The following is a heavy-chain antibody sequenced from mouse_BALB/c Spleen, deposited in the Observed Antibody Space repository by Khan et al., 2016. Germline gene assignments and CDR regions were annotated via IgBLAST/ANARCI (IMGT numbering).Heavy chain of an antibody. Sequence: VQLQQSGAELVKPGASVKLSCTASGFNIKDTYMPWVKQRPEQGLEWIGRIDPANGNTKYDPKLQGKATITADTSSNTAYLQLSSLTYEDTAVYYCARAPYDYDVGFAYWGQGTLVTVSS. V-gene: IGHV14-3*02. CDR3: ARAPYDYDVGFAY. CDR2: IDPANGNT. CDR1: GFNIKDTY. D-gene: IGHD2-4*01. J-gene: IGHJ3*01.